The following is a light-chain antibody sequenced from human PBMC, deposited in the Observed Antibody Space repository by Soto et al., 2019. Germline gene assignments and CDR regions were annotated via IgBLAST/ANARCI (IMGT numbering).Light chain of an antibody. CDR2: DNN. J-gene: IGLJ1*01. CDR3: GTWDSSLSAFV. Sequence: QSVLTQPPAVSAAPGQTVTISCSGSSSNIGSFYVSWYQQLPGTAPKLLIYDNNQRPSGIPDRFSGSKSGTSATLGITGLQTGDEADYYCGTWDSSLSAFVFGTGTKLTVL. V-gene: IGLV1-51*01. CDR1: SSNIGSFY.